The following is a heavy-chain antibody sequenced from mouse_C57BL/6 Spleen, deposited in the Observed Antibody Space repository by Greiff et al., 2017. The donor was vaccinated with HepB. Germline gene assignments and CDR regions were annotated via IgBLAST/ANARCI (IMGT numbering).Heavy chain of an antibody. Sequence: EVKLMESGGGLVKPGGSLKLSCAASGFTFSDHGMHWVRQAPEKGLEWVAYISSGSSTIYYADTVKGRFTISRDNAKNTLFLQMTSLRSEDTAMYYCARYGSGLDYWGQGTTLTVSS. J-gene: IGHJ2*01. CDR3: ARYGSGLDY. D-gene: IGHD1-1*01. CDR2: ISSGSSTI. CDR1: GFTFSDHG. V-gene: IGHV5-17*01.